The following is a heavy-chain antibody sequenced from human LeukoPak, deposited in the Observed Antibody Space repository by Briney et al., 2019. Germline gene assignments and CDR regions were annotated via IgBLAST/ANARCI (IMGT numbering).Heavy chain of an antibody. J-gene: IGHJ6*02. CDR3: ARDRVVVVPAADKYYYYGMDV. CDR2: TYYRSKWYN. Sequence: SQTLSLTCAISGDSVSSNSAAWNWIRQSPSRGLEWLGRTYYRSKWYNDYAVSVKSRITINPDTSKNQFSLQLNSVTPEDTAVYYCARDRVVVVPAADKYYYYGMDVWGQGTTVTVSS. V-gene: IGHV6-1*01. D-gene: IGHD2-2*01. CDR1: GDSVSSNSAA.